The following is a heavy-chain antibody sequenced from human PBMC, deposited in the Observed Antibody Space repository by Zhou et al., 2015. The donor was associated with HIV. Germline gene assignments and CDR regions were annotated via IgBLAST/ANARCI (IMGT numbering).Heavy chain of an antibody. J-gene: IGHJ5*02. Sequence: QVQLVQSGAEVKKPGSSVKVSCKASGGTFSSYAISWVRQAPGQGLEWMGGIIPIFGTANYAQKFQGRVTITADESTSTAYMELSSLRSEDTAVYYCARVYDMSIVVPAATENWFDPWGQGTLVTVSS. CDR3: ARVYDMSIVVPAATENWFDP. CDR2: IIPIFGTA. D-gene: IGHD2-2*01. CDR1: GGTFSSYA. V-gene: IGHV1-69*01.